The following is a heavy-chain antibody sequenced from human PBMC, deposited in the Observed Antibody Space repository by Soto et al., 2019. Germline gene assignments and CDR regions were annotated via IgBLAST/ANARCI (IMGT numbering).Heavy chain of an antibody. J-gene: IGHJ4*02. Sequence: GGSLRLSCAASGFTFINYSMHWVRQAPAKGLEWVAVISQDGDKEYYADSVKGRFTISRDNSKNTLYLQLNSLRPEGTAVYYCAREWSVANPGYWGQGTQVTVSS. V-gene: IGHV3-30-3*01. CDR1: GFTFINYS. D-gene: IGHD5-12*01. CDR2: ISQDGDKE. CDR3: AREWSVANPGY.